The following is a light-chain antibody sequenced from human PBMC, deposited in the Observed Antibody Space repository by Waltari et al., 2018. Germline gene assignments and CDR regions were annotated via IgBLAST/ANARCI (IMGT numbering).Light chain of an antibody. J-gene: IGLJ2*01. CDR1: SSDVGSYKL. CDR2: ADG. Sequence: QSALTQPASVSGSPGQSITISCTGTSSDVGSYKLVSWYQQHPGKAPSPMIYADGNRPSGSSTRFSRSKSGNTASRTISGLQAEDEAAYYCCSYAGSSTVKFGEGTYLTVL. CDR3: CSYAGSSTVK. V-gene: IGLV2-23*01.